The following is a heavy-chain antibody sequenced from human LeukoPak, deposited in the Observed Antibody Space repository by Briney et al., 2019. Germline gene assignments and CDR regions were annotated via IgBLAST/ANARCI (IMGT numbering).Heavy chain of an antibody. CDR1: GYTFTSYD. J-gene: IGHJ4*02. Sequence: ASVKASCKASGYTFTSYDINWVRQATGQGLEWMGWMNPNSGNTGYAQKFQGRVTMTRNTSISTAYMDLGSLRSEDTAVYYRARGLGIAAAGTVRLDYWGQGNLVTVSS. V-gene: IGHV1-8*01. D-gene: IGHD6-13*01. CDR3: ARGLGIAAAGTVRLDY. CDR2: MNPNSGNT.